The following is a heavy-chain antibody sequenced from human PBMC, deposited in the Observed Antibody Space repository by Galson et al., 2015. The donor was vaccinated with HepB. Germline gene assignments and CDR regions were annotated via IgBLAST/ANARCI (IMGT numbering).Heavy chain of an antibody. CDR2: MNPNSGNT. D-gene: IGHD5-24*01. Sequence: SVKVSCKTSGYTFTSYDINWVRQATGQGLEWMGWMNPNSGNTGYAQKFQGRVTMTRNTSISTAYTEQSSLRSEDTAVYYCAREGYNRWAVQNNWFDPWGQGTLVTVSS. CDR1: GYTFTSYD. V-gene: IGHV1-8*01. J-gene: IGHJ5*02. CDR3: AREGYNRWAVQNNWFDP.